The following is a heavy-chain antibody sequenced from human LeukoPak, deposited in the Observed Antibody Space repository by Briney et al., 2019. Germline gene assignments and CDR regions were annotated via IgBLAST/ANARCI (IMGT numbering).Heavy chain of an antibody. CDR1: GDSISSGNY. D-gene: IGHD5-18*01. CDR2: IYHSGST. J-gene: IGHJ4*02. Sequence: SETLSLTCTVSGDSISSGNYWGWIRQPPGKGLEWIGYIYHSGSTYYNPSLKSRVTISVDRSKNQFSLKLSSVTAADTAVYYCARDSGLYSYGLDYWGQGTLVTVSS. V-gene: IGHV4-38-2*02. CDR3: ARDSGLYSYGLDY.